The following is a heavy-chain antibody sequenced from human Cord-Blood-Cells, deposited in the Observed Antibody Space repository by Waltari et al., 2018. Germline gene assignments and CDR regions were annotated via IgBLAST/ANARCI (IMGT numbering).Heavy chain of an antibody. D-gene: IGHD2-2*01. J-gene: IGHJ3*02. Sequence: QVQLQQSGPGLVKPSQTLSLTCAISRDRVSSNSAAWHWIRQSPSRGLEWLGRTYYRSKWYNDYAVSVKSRITINPDTSKNQFSLQLNSVTPEDTAVYYCARAGYCSSTSCYAFDIWGQGTMVTVSS. CDR1: RDRVSSNSAA. CDR3: ARAGYCSSTSCYAFDI. CDR2: TYYRSKWYN. V-gene: IGHV6-1*01.